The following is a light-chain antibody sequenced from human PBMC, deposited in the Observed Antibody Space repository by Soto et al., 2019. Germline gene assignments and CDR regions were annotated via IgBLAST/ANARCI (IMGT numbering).Light chain of an antibody. CDR3: QQFNSYPRT. CDR1: QGISSA. J-gene: IGKJ1*01. CDR2: DAC. V-gene: IGKV1-13*02. Sequence: IQLTQSPSALSAFVVDIVTITCRASQGISSAFAWYQQKPGKAPKLLIYDACSLESGVHSRFRGSGSGTAFTLTISSLQPEDCAPYYCQQFNSYPRTFGKGTKVEIK.